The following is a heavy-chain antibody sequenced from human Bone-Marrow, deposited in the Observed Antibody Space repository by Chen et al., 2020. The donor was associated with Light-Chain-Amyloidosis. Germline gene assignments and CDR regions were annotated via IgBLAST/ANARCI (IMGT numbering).Heavy chain of an antibody. CDR3: ARESSVAAPYYLDY. CDR1: GFTLSKYF. Sequence: EVRLVESGGGSVQPGGSLIPHCAASGFTLSKYFMSWVSQAPGKGLEWVANIREDGNENYYVQSVKGRFTISRDNAKNAVYLQMHSLGAEDSAIYFCARESSVAAPYYLDYWGQGIRVTVSA. J-gene: IGHJ4*02. V-gene: IGHV3-7*01. D-gene: IGHD6-25*01. CDR2: IREDGNEN.